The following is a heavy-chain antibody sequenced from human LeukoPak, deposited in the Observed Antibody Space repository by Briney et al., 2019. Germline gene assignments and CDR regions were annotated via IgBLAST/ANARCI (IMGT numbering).Heavy chain of an antibody. V-gene: IGHV1-24*01. J-gene: IGHJ4*02. D-gene: IGHD3-22*01. CDR1: GYTLTELS. CDR2: FDPEDGET. Sequence: WASVKVSCKVSGYTLTELSMHWVRQAPGKGLEWMGGFDPEDGETIYAQKFQGRFTMTWNTSIGTAYMELSSLRSEDTAVYYCARDLGLLSSGDKWGQGTLVTVSS. CDR3: ARDLGLLSSGDK.